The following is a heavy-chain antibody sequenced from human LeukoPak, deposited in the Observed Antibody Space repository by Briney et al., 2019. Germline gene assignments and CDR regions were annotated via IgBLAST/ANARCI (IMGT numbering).Heavy chain of an antibody. CDR3: ARDSGYYGSGSYYH. D-gene: IGHD3-10*01. J-gene: IGHJ4*02. V-gene: IGHV4-39*07. CDR1: GGSISSGSYY. CDR2: IYYSGST. Sequence: SQTLSLTCTVSGGSISSGSYYWGWIRQPPGKGLEWIGSIYYSGSTYYNPSLKSRVTISVDTSKNQFSLKLSSVTAADTAVYYCARDSGYYGSGSYYHWGQGTLVTVSS.